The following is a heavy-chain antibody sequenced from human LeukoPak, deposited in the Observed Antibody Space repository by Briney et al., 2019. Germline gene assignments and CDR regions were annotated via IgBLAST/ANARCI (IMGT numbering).Heavy chain of an antibody. V-gene: IGHV1-69*13. D-gene: IGHD5-24*01. CDR1: GYTFTSYA. Sequence: SVKVSCKASGYTFTSYAISWVRQAPGQGLEWMGGIIPIFGTANYAQKFQGRVTITADESTSTAYMELSSLRSEDTAVYYCAREESRDGYNDAFDIWGQGAMVTVSS. J-gene: IGHJ3*02. CDR2: IIPIFGTA. CDR3: AREESRDGYNDAFDI.